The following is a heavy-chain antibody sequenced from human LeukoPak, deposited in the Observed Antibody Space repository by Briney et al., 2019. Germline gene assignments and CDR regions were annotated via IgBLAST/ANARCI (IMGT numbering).Heavy chain of an antibody. J-gene: IGHJ4*02. Sequence: SDTLSLTCTVSVGSISSSAHYWGWIRQPPGKGLEWIACVYHSGSTFYNPSLKSRVTISVDTSKNQFSLRLRSVTAADTAVYYCARHFLPYYFDYWGQGTLATVSS. CDR2: VYHSGST. CDR1: VGSISSSAHY. V-gene: IGHV4-39*01. CDR3: ARHFLPYYFDY.